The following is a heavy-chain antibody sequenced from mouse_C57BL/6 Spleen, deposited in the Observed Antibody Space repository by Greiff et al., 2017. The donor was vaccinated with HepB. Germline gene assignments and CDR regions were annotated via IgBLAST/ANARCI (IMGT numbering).Heavy chain of an antibody. D-gene: IGHD1-1*01. CDR1: GYTFTSYG. CDR2: IYPRSGNT. CDR3: ARSDYGSSYGYFDV. V-gene: IGHV1-81*01. J-gene: IGHJ1*03. Sequence: VKLQQSGAELARPGASVTLSCKASGYTFTSYGISWVKQRTGQGLEWIGEIYPRSGNTYYNEKFKGKATLTADKSSSTAYMELRSLTSEDSAVYFCARSDYGSSYGYFDVWGTGTTVTVSS.